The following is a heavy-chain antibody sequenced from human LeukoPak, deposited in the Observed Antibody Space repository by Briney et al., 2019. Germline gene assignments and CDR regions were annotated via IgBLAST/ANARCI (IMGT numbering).Heavy chain of an antibody. V-gene: IGHV1-2*02. Sequence: GASVKVSCKASGYTFTGYYMHWVLQAPGQGLEWMGWINPNSGGTNYAQKFQGRVTMTRDTSISTAYMELSRLRSDDTAVYYCARVLYYYDSSGYDQFDYWGQGTLVTVSS. CDR3: ARVLYYYDSSGYDQFDY. CDR1: GYTFTGYY. J-gene: IGHJ4*02. D-gene: IGHD3-22*01. CDR2: INPNSGGT.